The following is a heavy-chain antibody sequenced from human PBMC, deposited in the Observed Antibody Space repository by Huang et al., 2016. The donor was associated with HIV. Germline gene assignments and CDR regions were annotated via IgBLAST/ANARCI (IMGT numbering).Heavy chain of an antibody. D-gene: IGHD3-22*01. V-gene: IGHV4-39*01. Sequence: QLHFQDSGPGLVKPPEPLSSNCTFAGGSIKSRNYYWGWVRQAPGKGLEWIGDIYYSGSPYYNPSLRSRVSLSVDTSKNQVTLKVNAVIAADTAVYYCARRQGSGYYFYFDYWGRGIPVTVSA. CDR3: ARRQGSGYYFYFDY. J-gene: IGHJ4*02. CDR2: IYYSGSP. CDR1: GGSIKSRNYY.